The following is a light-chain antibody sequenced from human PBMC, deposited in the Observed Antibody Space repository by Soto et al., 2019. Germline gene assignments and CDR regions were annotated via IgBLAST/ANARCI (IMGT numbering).Light chain of an antibody. CDR3: QQYNSFPWT. CDR1: QSIGSW. J-gene: IGKJ1*01. Sequence: DIQMTQSPSTLSASVGDRVNITCRASQSIGSWLAWYQQKPGKAPKPLVYKASSLESGVPSRFTGSGSGTDFTLTISTLQPDDCASYYCQQYNSFPWTFGQGTKVDIK. CDR2: KAS. V-gene: IGKV1-5*03.